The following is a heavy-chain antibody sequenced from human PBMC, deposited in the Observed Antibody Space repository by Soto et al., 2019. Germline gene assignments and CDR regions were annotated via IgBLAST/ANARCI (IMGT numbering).Heavy chain of an antibody. CDR1: GGSISSGGYY. V-gene: IGHV4-31*03. CDR2: IYYSGST. CDR3: ASGRDGELQYYFDY. J-gene: IGHJ4*02. D-gene: IGHD1-26*01. Sequence: QVQLQESGPGLVKPSQTLSLTCTVSGGSISSGGYYWSWIRQHPGKGLEWIGYIYYSGSTYYNPSLKRRVTISVDTSKNQCSLKLSSVTAADTAVYYCASGRDGELQYYFDYWGQGTLVTVSS.